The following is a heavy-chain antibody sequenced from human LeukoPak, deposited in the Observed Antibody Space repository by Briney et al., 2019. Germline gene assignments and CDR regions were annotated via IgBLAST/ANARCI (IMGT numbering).Heavy chain of an antibody. CDR3: ARGPLGSSSWYFLDPYFDY. D-gene: IGHD6-13*01. CDR2: INPSGGST. J-gene: IGHJ4*02. V-gene: IGHV1-46*01. Sequence: GASXKVSCKASGYTFTSYYMHWVRQAPGQGLEWMGIINPSGGSTSYAQNFQGRVTMTRDTSTSTVYMELSSLRSEDTAVYYCARGPLGSSSWYFLDPYFDYWGQGTLVTVSS. CDR1: GYTFTSYY.